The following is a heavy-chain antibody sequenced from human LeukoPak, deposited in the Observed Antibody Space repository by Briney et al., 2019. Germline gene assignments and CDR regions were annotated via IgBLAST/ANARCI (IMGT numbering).Heavy chain of an antibody. CDR2: ISAYNGNT. Sequence: ASVKVSCKASGYTFASYGISWVRQAPGQGLEWMGWISAYNGNTNYAQKLQGRVTMTTDTSTSTAYMELRSLRSDDTAVYYCARTSVAGTFYYAFDIWGQGTMVTVSS. D-gene: IGHD6-19*01. J-gene: IGHJ3*02. CDR3: ARTSVAGTFYYAFDI. CDR1: GYTFASYG. V-gene: IGHV1-18*01.